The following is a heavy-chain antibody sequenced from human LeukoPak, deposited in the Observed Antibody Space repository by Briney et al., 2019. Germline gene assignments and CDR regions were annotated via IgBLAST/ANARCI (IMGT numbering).Heavy chain of an antibody. V-gene: IGHV4-4*07. CDR1: GGSISSYY. CDR3: ARDNEATVTTGWFDP. CDR2: IYTSGST. D-gene: IGHD4-17*01. Sequence: PSETLSLTCTVSGGSISSYYWSWIRQPAGKGREWIGRIYTSGSTNYNPSLKSRVTMSVDTSKNQFSLKLSSVTAADTAVYYCARDNEATVTTGWFDPWGQGTLVTVSS. J-gene: IGHJ5*02.